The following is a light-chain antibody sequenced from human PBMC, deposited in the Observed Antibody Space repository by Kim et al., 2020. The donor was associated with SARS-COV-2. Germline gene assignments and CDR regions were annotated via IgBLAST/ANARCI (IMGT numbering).Light chain of an antibody. V-gene: IGKV2-28*01. CDR1: QSLLHISGYKY. J-gene: IGKJ2*01. CDR3: MQALQTPYT. Sequence: DIVMTQSPLSLPVTPGEPASISCRSSQSLLHISGYKYLDWYLQKPGQSPQLLIYLGSNRASGVSDRFGGSGSGTNYTLKISRVEAEDVGIYYCMQALQTPYTFGQGTKVDIK. CDR2: LGS.